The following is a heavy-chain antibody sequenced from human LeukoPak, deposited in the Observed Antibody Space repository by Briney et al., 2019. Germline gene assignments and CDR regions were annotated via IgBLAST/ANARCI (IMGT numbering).Heavy chain of an antibody. D-gene: IGHD1-26*01. CDR3: ASLKWELLALPFDY. J-gene: IGHJ4*02. V-gene: IGHV1-69*05. CDR1: GGTFSSYA. Sequence: SVKVSCKASGGTFSSYAISWVRQAPGQGLRWMGRFIPIFGTANYAQKFQGRVTITTDESTSTAYMELSSLRSEDTAVYYCASLKWELLALPFDYWGQGTLVTVSS. CDR2: FIPIFGTA.